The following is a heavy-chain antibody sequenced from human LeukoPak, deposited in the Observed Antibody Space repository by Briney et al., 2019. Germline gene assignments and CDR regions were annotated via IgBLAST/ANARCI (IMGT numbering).Heavy chain of an antibody. Sequence: GGSLRLSCAASGFTFSSYGMHWVRQAPGKGLEWVAFIRYDGSNKYYVDSVKGRFTISRDNSKNTLHLQMNSLRAEDTAVYYCAKDGSLGGASPYYYYYMDVWGKGTTVTVSS. D-gene: IGHD3-16*01. V-gene: IGHV3-30*02. CDR1: GFTFSSYG. CDR3: AKDGSLGGASPYYYYYMDV. J-gene: IGHJ6*03. CDR2: IRYDGSNK.